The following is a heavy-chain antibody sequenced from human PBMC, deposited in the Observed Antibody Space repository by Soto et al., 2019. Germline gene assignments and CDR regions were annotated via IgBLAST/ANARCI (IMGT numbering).Heavy chain of an antibody. J-gene: IGHJ6*03. D-gene: IGHD6-13*01. CDR3: ARESLRRIAAAGNYYYCYRDV. Sequence: ASVKVSSKASGYTFTSYCISWVRHAPGQGPERMGCISAYNGNTNYAQKHQGRVTMTTGTSTSTAYMELRSLRSDDTAVYYCARESLRRIAAAGNYYYCYRDVWGKGTTVTVS. CDR1: GYTFTSYC. V-gene: IGHV1-18*01. CDR2: ISAYNGNT.